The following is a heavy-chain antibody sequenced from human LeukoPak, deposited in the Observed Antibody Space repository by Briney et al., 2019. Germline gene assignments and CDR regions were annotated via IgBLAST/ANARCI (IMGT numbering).Heavy chain of an antibody. CDR3: ARVGVRTIDY. D-gene: IGHD3-10*01. CDR2: ISHSGST. V-gene: IGHV4-34*01. CDR1: GGSFSGYY. Sequence: SETLSLTCAVYGGSFSGYYWSWIRQPPGKGLEWIGEISHSGSTNYNPSLKSRVTISVDTSKNQFSLKLSSVTAADTAVYFCARVGVRTIDYWGQGTLVTVSS. J-gene: IGHJ4*02.